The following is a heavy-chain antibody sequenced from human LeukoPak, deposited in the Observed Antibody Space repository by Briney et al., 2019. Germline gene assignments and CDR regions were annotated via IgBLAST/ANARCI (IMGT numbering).Heavy chain of an antibody. CDR2: IYYSGSP. V-gene: IGHV4-59*01. J-gene: IGHJ5*02. D-gene: IGHD3-22*01. CDR1: GGSLSSYY. Sequence: PSETLSLTCTVSGGSLSSYYWSWIRQPPGKGLEWIGYIYYSGSPNYNPSLKSRVTISVDTSKNQFSLKLSSVTAADTAVYYCARGHHDSSGYYNWFDPWGQGTLVTVSS. CDR3: ARGHHDSSGYYNWFDP.